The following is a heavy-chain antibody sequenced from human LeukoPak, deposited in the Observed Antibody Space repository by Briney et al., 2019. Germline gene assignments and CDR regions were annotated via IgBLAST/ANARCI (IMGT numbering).Heavy chain of an antibody. CDR3: ARVVDYYDNHFDY. J-gene: IGHJ4*02. Sequence: ASVKVSCKASGCTFTGYYLHWVRQAPGQGLEWMGWINPNSGGTNYAQKFQGRVTMTRDTSVSTVYMELSSLRSDDTAVYYCARVVDYYDNHFDYWGQGTLVTVSS. CDR2: INPNSGGT. V-gene: IGHV1-2*02. CDR1: GCTFTGYY. D-gene: IGHD3-22*01.